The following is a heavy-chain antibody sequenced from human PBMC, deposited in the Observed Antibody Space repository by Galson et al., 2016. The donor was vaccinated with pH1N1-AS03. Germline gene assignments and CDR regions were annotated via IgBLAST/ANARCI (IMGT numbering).Heavy chain of an antibody. CDR3: ARERHDAGDWGVDY. CDR1: GFSFSDYW. CDR2: IHRDGRSP. J-gene: IGHJ4*02. D-gene: IGHD2-21*02. V-gene: IGHV3-74*01. Sequence: SLRLSCATSGFSFSDYWMHWVRQAPGKGLVWVSRIHRDGRSPTYADSVKGRYIISRDNAKNTVYLDMNSLGVEDTAVYYYARERHDAGDWGVDYWGQGTLVTVSS.